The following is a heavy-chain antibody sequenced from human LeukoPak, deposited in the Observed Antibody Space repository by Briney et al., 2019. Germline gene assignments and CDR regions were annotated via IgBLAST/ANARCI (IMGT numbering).Heavy chain of an antibody. J-gene: IGHJ4*02. CDR2: IWYDGSNT. CDR3: AKDHMSSPVTYGYSFDS. V-gene: IGHV3-33*06. Sequence: QPGGSLRLSCAASGFTFSGYDMHWVRQAPGKGLEWVAIIWYDGSNTLYAESVKGRFTISRDNSKNTLYLQMSSLRAEDTAVYYRAKDHMSSPVTYGYSFDSWGQGTLVTVSS. D-gene: IGHD5-18*01. CDR1: GFTFSGYD.